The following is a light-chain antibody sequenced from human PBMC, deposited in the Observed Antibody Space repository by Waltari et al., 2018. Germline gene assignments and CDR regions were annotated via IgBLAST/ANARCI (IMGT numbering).Light chain of an antibody. CDR2: EVS. J-gene: IGKJ3*01. Sequence: DIVMTQTPLSLSVTPGQPASISCKSSESLLFSNGKTYMYWFLQRPGQSPQLLIYEVSSRLSGVPDRFSGSGSGTDFTLKISRVEAEDVGVYYCMQGLHPPLTFGPGTKVEIK. CDR1: ESLLFSNGKTY. V-gene: IGKV2-29*02. CDR3: MQGLHPPLT.